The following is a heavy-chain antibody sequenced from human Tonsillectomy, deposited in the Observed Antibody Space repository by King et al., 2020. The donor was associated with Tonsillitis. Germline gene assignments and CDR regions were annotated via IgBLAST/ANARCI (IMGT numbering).Heavy chain of an antibody. CDR1: GGSISSGSYY. Sequence: LQLQESGPGLVKPSQTLSLTCNVSGGSISSGSYYWSWIRQPAGKGLEWIGRIYTSGSTNYNPSLKSRVTMSVATSKNQFSLKLSSVTAADTAVYYCAGGTSYDFWSGYPNWFDPWGQGTLVTVSS. D-gene: IGHD3-3*01. J-gene: IGHJ5*02. CDR3: AGGTSYDFWSGYPNWFDP. CDR2: IYTSGST. V-gene: IGHV4-61*02.